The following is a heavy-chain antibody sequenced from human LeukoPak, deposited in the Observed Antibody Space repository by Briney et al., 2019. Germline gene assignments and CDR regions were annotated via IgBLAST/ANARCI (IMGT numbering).Heavy chain of an antibody. Sequence: PGGSLRLSCAASGFTFSSYSMNWVRQAPGKGLEWVSYISSSSSTIYYADSVKGRFTISRDNSKNTLYLQMNSLRAADSAVYFCAKENGDLPDDSWGLGTLVTVSS. CDR1: GFTFSSYS. CDR3: AKENGDLPDDS. J-gene: IGHJ4*02. V-gene: IGHV3-48*01. CDR2: ISSSSSTI. D-gene: IGHD2-2*01.